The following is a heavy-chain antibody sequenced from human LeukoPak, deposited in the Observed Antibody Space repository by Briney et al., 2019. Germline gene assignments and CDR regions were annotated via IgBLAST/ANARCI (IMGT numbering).Heavy chain of an antibody. Sequence: SGPTLVKPTLTLTLTCTFSGFSLSTSGVGVGWIRQPPGKALEGLALIYWDDDKRYSPSMKSRLTITKDPAKTQVVLTMTNMDPVDTATYYCALSGIAAAGGWFDPWGQGTLVTVSS. V-gene: IGHV2-5*02. J-gene: IGHJ5*02. CDR1: GFSLSTSGVG. CDR2: IYWDDDK. CDR3: ALSGIAAAGGWFDP. D-gene: IGHD6-13*01.